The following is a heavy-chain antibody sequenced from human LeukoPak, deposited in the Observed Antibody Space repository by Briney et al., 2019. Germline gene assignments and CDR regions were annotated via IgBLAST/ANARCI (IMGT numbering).Heavy chain of an antibody. J-gene: IGHJ4*02. D-gene: IGHD6-13*01. CDR3: ARTQTSSLIDY. V-gene: IGHV5-10-1*01. Sequence: GESLKISCTGSGYSFTSYWISWARQIPGKGLEWMGRIDPRDSYTNYSPSFQGHVTISADKSISTASLQWTSLKASDTAIYYCARTQTSSLIDYWGQGTLVTVSS. CDR2: IDPRDSYT. CDR1: GYSFTSYW.